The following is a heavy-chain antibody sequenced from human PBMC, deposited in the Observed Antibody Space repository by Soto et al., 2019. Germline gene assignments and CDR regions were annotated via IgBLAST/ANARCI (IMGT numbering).Heavy chain of an antibody. D-gene: IGHD6-13*01. J-gene: IGHJ1*01. CDR1: GGSISSSTYY. CDR3: ATHANSNGWYRRYLPH. CDR2: ISYSGST. Sequence: PSETLSLTCTVSGGSISSSTYYWGWIRQPPGKGLEWIGSISYSGSTYYNPSLKSRVTISVDTSKNQFSLKLNSVTAADTAVFYCATHANSNGWYRRYLPHWGQGTLVTVSS. V-gene: IGHV4-39*01.